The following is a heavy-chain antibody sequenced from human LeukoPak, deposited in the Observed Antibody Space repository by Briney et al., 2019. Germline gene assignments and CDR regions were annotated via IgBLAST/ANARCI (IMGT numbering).Heavy chain of an antibody. Sequence: GGSLRLSCAASGFAFSSYGMHWVRQAPGKGLEWVAVISYDGSNKYYADSVKGRFTISRDNSKNTLYLQMNSLRAEDTAVYYCARVLGYYGSGSLYYWGQGTLVTVSS. D-gene: IGHD3-10*01. CDR1: GFAFSSYG. J-gene: IGHJ4*02. CDR2: ISYDGSNK. V-gene: IGHV3-30*03. CDR3: ARVLGYYGSGSLYY.